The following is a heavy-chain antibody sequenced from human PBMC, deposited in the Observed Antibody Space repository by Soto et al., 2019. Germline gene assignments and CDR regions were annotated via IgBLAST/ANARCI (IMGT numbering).Heavy chain of an antibody. Sequence: ESGGGLVQPGGSLRLSCAASGFTFSNYAMSWVRQAPGKGLEWVSAFSTTGDNTYYADSVKGPFTISSDNSNNTVYLQMNSLRAEDTALYYCVKGKRSTTMYCPFDPWGQGTLVTVSS. CDR3: VKGKRSTTMYCPFDP. V-gene: IGHV3-23*01. CDR1: GFTFSNYA. D-gene: IGHD2-2*01. CDR2: FSTTGDNT. J-gene: IGHJ5*02.